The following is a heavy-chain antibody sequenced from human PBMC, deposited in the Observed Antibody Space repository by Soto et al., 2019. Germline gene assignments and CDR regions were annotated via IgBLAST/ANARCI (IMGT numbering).Heavy chain of an antibody. V-gene: IGHV1-69*02. CDR3: ATSFGSGSRAFDY. CDR2: FNPILSFS. D-gene: IGHD3-10*01. J-gene: IGHJ4*02. Sequence: QVQLVQSGAEVKTPGSSVKVSCKASCDTFNCYTINWVRQAPGLGLEWMGRFNPILSFSNSALKFQGRVTLTADKSTSTAYMVLSSLRSEDTARYYCATSFGSGSRAFDYWGQGALVTVSS. CDR1: CDTFNCYT.